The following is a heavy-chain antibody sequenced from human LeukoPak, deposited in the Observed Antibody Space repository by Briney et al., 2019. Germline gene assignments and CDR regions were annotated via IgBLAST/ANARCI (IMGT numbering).Heavy chain of an antibody. CDR3: ARDLDYYDGSGYSSWALDY. CDR2: ITSSSTYI. J-gene: IGHJ4*02. Sequence: GGSLRLSCATSGFSFSSYTMSWVRQAPGRGLEWVSSITSSSTYIYYADSVRGRFTVSRDNAKNALYLQMNSLRAEDTAVYFCARDLDYYDGSGYSSWALDYWSRGTLLTVSS. V-gene: IGHV3-21*01. D-gene: IGHD3-22*01. CDR1: GFSFSSYT.